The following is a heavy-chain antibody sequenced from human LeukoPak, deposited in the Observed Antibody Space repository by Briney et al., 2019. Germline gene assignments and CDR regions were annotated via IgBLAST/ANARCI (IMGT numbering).Heavy chain of an antibody. CDR2: ISGSGGST. Sequence: PGGSLRLSCAASGFTFSSYAMTWVRQAPGKGLEWVSGISGSGGSTNYADSVKGRFTISRDNSKNTLYLQMNSLRAEDTAVYYCARAEIEYSSSSSPFDYWGQGTLVTVSS. J-gene: IGHJ4*02. V-gene: IGHV3-23*01. CDR3: ARAEIEYSSSSSPFDY. D-gene: IGHD6-6*01. CDR1: GFTFSSYA.